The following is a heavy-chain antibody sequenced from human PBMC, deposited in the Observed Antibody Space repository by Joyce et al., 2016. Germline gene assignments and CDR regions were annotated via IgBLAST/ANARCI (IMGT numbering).Heavy chain of an antibody. Sequence: QVQLVQSGGGVVQPGRSLRLSCAASGFTFSNFGMPWVRQAPGKGLEWMAVVWFDGSKKYYADSVKGRFTISRDNSNNTLYLQMNSLRAEDTAVYYCARGFLYYDFLSGYLGYFQHWGQGTLVTVSS. V-gene: IGHV3-33*01. J-gene: IGHJ1*01. CDR1: GFTFSNFG. CDR3: ARGFLYYDFLSGYLGYFQH. D-gene: IGHD3-3*01. CDR2: VWFDGSKK.